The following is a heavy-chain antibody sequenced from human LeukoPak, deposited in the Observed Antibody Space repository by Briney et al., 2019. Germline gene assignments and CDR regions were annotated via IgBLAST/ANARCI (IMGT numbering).Heavy chain of an antibody. CDR2: ISYDGSNK. D-gene: IGHD6-19*01. J-gene: IGHJ4*02. V-gene: IGHV3-30*18. Sequence: GESLRLSCAASGFTFSSYGMHWVRQAPGKGLEWVAVISYDGSNKYYADSVKGRFTISRDNSKNTLYLQMNSLRAEDTAVYYCAKDKEVAVAGHFDYWGQGTLVTVSS. CDR3: AKDKEVAVAGHFDY. CDR1: GFTFSSYG.